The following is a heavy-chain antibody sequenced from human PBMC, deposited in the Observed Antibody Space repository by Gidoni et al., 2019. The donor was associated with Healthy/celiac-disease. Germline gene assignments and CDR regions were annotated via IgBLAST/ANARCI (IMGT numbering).Heavy chain of an antibody. CDR1: GFTFIRYE. Sequence: EVQLVASGGGLVQPGGSLRLSCAASGFTFIRYEMNWVRQAPGKGLEWVSYISSSGSTIYYADSVKGRFTISRDNAKNSLYLQMNSLRAEDTAVYYCARDPPFRYYDSRGAFDIWGQGTMVTVSS. CDR3: ARDPPFRYYDSRGAFDI. J-gene: IGHJ3*02. V-gene: IGHV3-48*03. CDR2: ISSSGSTI. D-gene: IGHD3-22*01.